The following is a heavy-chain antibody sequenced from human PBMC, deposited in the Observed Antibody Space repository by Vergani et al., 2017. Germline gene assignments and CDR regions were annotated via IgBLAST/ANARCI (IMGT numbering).Heavy chain of an antibody. CDR2: ISSSGSTI. D-gene: IGHD6-13*01. CDR3: ASSYSSSWYTFDY. J-gene: IGHJ4*02. CDR1: GFTFSSYE. V-gene: IGHV3-48*03. Sequence: EVQLVESGGGLVQPGGSLRLSCAASGFTFSSYEMNWVRQAPGKGLEWVSYISSSGSTIYYADSVKGRFTISRDNAKNSLYLQMNSLRAEDTAVYYCASSYSSSWYTFDYWGQGTLVTVSS.